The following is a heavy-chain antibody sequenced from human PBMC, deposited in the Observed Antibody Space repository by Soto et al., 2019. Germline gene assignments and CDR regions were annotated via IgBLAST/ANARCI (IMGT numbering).Heavy chain of an antibody. Sequence: ASVKVSCKASGYAFSAYAIHWVRQAPGQSLEWMGWINPDNGDTKSSQKIQGRDTITRDTSASTVHMELNSLKSEDMAVYYCARRLKGDFSNGLEVWGQGTTVTVSS. V-gene: IGHV1-3*01. D-gene: IGHD3-16*01. CDR3: ARRLKGDFSNGLEV. J-gene: IGHJ6*02. CDR2: INPDNGDT. CDR1: GYAFSAYA.